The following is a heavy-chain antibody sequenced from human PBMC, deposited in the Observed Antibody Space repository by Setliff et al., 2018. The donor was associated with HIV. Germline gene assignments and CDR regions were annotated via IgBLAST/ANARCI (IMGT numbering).Heavy chain of an antibody. CDR1: GYSFTNYW. V-gene: IGHV5-51*01. Sequence: GESLKISCKGSGYSFTNYWIAWVRQMPGRGLEWMGIIYPGDSDTRYSPPFQGQVTISADKSISTAYLQWSSLKALDTAMYYCARQGDYHILTGYYSGPHDAFDIWGQGTMVTVS. D-gene: IGHD3-9*01. CDR2: IYPGDSDT. J-gene: IGHJ3*02. CDR3: ARQGDYHILTGYYSGPHDAFDI.